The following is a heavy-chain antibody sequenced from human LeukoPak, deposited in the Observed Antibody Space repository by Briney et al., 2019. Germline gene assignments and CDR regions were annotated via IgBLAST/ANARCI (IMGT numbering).Heavy chain of an antibody. CDR3: ARDGDYGTGSYYRGCIDS. V-gene: IGHV1-2*02. CDR2: IHPRRGDT. J-gene: IGHJ4*02. Sequence: ASVKVSCKTSGYSFTAFYIHWVRQAPGQGLEWMGWIHPRRGDTNYTQKFQGRVTMTRDTSISTAYLDLSSLRSDDTAVYYCARDGDYGTGSYYRGCIDSWGQGTPVTVSP. CDR1: GYSFTAFY. D-gene: IGHD3-10*01.